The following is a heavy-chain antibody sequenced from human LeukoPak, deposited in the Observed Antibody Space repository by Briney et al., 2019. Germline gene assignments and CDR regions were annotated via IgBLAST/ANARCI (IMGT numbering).Heavy chain of an antibody. V-gene: IGHV3-73*01. D-gene: IGHD3-22*01. J-gene: IGHJ4*02. CDR1: GFTFSGSA. Sequence: GGSLRLSCAASGFTFSGSAMHWVRQASGKGLEWVGRIRSKANSYATAYAASVKGRFTISRDDSKNTAYLEMNSLKTEDTAVYYCTRHVGEDYYDSSGYYDWGQGTLVTVSS. CDR2: IRSKANSYAT. CDR3: TRHVGEDYYDSSGYYD.